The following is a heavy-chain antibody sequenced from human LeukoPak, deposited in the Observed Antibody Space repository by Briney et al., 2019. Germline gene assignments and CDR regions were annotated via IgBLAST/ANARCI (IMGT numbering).Heavy chain of an antibody. J-gene: IGHJ3*02. CDR3: ARFASLYSRSWYYAFDI. CDR2: INPSGGST. Sequence: ASVKVSCKASVYTFTSNDIHWVRQAPGQRLEWMGIINPSGGSTSYAQKFQGRVTMTRDTSTSTVYMELSSLRSEDTAVYYCARFASLYSRSWYYAFDIWGQGTMVTVSS. V-gene: IGHV1-46*01. CDR1: VYTFTSND. D-gene: IGHD6-13*01.